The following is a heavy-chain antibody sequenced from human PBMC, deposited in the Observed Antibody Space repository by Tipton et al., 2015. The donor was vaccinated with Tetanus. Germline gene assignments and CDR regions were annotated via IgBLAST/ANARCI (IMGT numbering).Heavy chain of an antibody. CDR3: ARANYEFPKKGPFDS. D-gene: IGHD3-3*01. V-gene: IGHV4-30-2*01. J-gene: IGHJ4*02. CDR2: IYDSGST. Sequence: TLSLTCTVSGGSISGSYWNWIRQPPGKGLEWIGYIYDSGSTYYNPSLKSRVTISEDRSKNQISLRLRSVTAADTAVYYCARANYEFPKKGPFDSWGQGALVIVSS. CDR1: GGSISGSY.